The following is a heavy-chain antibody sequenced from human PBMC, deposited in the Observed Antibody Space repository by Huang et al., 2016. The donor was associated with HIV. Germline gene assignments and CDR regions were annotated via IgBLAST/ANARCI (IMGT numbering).Heavy chain of an antibody. CDR1: GFTFRSYS. J-gene: IGHJ3*02. V-gene: IGHV3-48*01. Sequence: EVQLVESGGGLVQPGGSLRLSCAASGFTFRSYSMNWVRQDPGKGLEGVSYISSSSSTRSYAESVKGRFTNSRDNAKNSLYRQMNSLRAEDTAVYYCARVRAVVGTSTTDAFDIWGQGTMVTVSS. CDR2: ISSSSSTR. CDR3: ARVRAVVGTSTTDAFDI. D-gene: IGHD2-2*01.